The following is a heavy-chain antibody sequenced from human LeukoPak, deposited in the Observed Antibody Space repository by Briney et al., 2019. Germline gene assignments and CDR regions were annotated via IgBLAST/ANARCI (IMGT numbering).Heavy chain of an antibody. J-gene: IGHJ4*02. D-gene: IGHD3-22*01. CDR2: INHSGST. V-gene: IGHV4-34*01. CDR3: ASRKDYYDSSGYYYVVDY. Sequence: PSETLSLTCTVSGGSISSYYWSWIRQPPGKGLEWIGEINHSGSTNYNPSLKSRVTISVDTSKNQFSLKLSSVTAADTAVYYCASRKDYYDSSGYYYVVDYWGQGTLVTVSS. CDR1: GGSISSYY.